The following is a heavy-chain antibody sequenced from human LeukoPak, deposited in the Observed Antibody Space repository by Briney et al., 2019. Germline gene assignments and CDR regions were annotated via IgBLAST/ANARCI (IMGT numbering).Heavy chain of an antibody. CDR3: ARDSKGNNIEIRGIFQH. D-gene: IGHD2/OR15-2a*01. J-gene: IGHJ1*01. CDR2: IYSGGTT. Sequence: ETLSLTCTVSGGSISSSSYYWGWIRQPPGKGLEWVSVIYSGGTTYYADSVKGRFTISRDSSKNTLHLQMNSLRGEDTAVYYCARDSKGNNIEIRGIFQHWGQGTLVTVSS. CDR1: GGSISSSSYY. V-gene: IGHV3-66*01.